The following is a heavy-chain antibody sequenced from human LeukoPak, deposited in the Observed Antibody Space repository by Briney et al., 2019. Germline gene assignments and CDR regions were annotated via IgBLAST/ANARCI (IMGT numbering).Heavy chain of an antibody. J-gene: IGHJ5*02. CDR2: ISGSGGST. CDR1: GFTLSSYA. V-gene: IGHV3-23*01. D-gene: IGHD6-6*01. Sequence: PGGSLRLSCAASGFTLSSYAMSWVRQAPGKGLEWVSAISGSGGSTYYADSVKGRFTISRDNSKNTLYLQMNSLRAEDTAVYYCAKTVSSSLVFWFDPWGQGTLVTVSS. CDR3: AKTVSSSLVFWFDP.